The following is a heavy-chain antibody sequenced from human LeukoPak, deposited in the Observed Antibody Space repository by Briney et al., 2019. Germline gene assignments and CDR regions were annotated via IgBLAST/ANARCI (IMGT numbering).Heavy chain of an antibody. CDR1: GFTFSSCG. Sequence: GGSLRLSCAASGFTFSSCGMHWVRQAPGKGLEWVAVISYDVKRQYYADSVKGRFTISRDNSKNTLYLQMNSLRAEDTAVYFCVKEQSSGSYRTSDYRGQGTLVTVSS. V-gene: IGHV3-30*18. D-gene: IGHD3-10*01. CDR2: ISYDVKRQ. J-gene: IGHJ4*02. CDR3: VKEQSSGSYRTSDY.